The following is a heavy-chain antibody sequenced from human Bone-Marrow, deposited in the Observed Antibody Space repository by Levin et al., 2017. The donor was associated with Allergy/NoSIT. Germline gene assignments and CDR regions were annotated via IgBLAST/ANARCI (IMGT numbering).Heavy chain of an antibody. D-gene: IGHD1-26*01. J-gene: IGHJ6*03. V-gene: IGHV3-23*01. CDR1: GFTFNTYA. Sequence: GGSLRLSCVGSGFTFNTYAIHWVRQTPGRGLEWVSTISGSGDSTFYADSVKGRFTLSRDSSKNTLFLQMNSLRADDTAVYYCARDSEQLAGKVGYMDVWGQGTTVTVSS. CDR2: ISGSGDST. CDR3: ARDSEQLAGKVGYMDV.